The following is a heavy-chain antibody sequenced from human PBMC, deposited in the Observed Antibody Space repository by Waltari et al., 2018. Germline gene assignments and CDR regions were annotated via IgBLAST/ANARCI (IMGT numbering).Heavy chain of an antibody. CDR3: ARVHGSESPLAWGTDV. J-gene: IGHJ6*02. CDR2: IHDSGDT. CDR1: GASLTTYY. Sequence: QVQLQESGPGLVKPSETLSLSCTVSGASLTTYYWRWIRRPPGKGLEYIGYIHDSGDTNYSPSLRSRVSMSLDTSKNQFSLKISSVTAADLAVYYCARVHGSESPLAWGTDVWGQGTAVTVSS. V-gene: IGHV4-59*01. D-gene: IGHD2-21*01.